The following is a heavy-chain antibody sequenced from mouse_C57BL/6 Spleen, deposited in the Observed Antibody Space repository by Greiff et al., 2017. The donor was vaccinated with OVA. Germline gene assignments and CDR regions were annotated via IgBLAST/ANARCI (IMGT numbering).Heavy chain of an antibody. Sequence: VHLVESGAELVKPGASVKLSCKASGYTFTEYTIHWVKQRSGQGLEWIGWFYPGSGSIKYNEKFKDKATLTADKSSSTVYMELSRLTSEDSAVYFCARHEDSSGSYYYAMDYWGQGTSVTVSS. J-gene: IGHJ4*01. D-gene: IGHD3-2*02. CDR3: ARHEDSSGSYYYAMDY. V-gene: IGHV1-62-2*01. CDR2: FYPGSGSI. CDR1: GYTFTEYT.